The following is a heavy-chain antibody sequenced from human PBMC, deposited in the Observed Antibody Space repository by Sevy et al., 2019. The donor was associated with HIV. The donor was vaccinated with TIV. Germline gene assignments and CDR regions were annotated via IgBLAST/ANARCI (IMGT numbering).Heavy chain of an antibody. D-gene: IGHD1-26*01. V-gene: IGHV1-69*13. Sequence: ASVKVSCKASGGTFSSYAISWVRQAPGQGLEWMGGIIPIFGTANYAQTFQGRVTITADESTSTAYMELSSLRSEDTAVYYCAVRGATAKTYYFDYWGQGTLVTVSS. J-gene: IGHJ4*02. CDR1: GGTFSSYA. CDR3: AVRGATAKTYYFDY. CDR2: IIPIFGTA.